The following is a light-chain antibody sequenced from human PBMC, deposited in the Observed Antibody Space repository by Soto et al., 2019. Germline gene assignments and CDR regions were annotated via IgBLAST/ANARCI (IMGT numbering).Light chain of an antibody. J-gene: IGLJ1*01. CDR1: SSNIGAGYD. CDR3: QSYDSSLSGYV. Sequence: QLVLTQPPSVSGAPGQRVTISCTGSSSNIGAGYDVHWYQPLPGTAPKLLIYGNSNRPSGVPDRFSGSKSGTSASLAITGLQAEDEADYYCQSYDSSLSGYVFGTGTKLTVL. V-gene: IGLV1-40*01. CDR2: GNS.